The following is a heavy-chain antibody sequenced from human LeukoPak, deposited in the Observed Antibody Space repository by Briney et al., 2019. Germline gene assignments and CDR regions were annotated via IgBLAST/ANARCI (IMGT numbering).Heavy chain of an antibody. CDR1: GGSFSGYY. Sequence: SETLSLTCAVYGGSFSGYYWGWIRQPPGKGLEWIGSIYYSGSTYYNPSLKSRVTISVDTSKNQFSLKLSSVTAADTAVYYCARRVEYSSSWQPLSYFDYWGQGTLVTVSS. D-gene: IGHD6-13*01. CDR2: IYYSGST. CDR3: ARRVEYSSSWQPLSYFDY. V-gene: IGHV4-39*01. J-gene: IGHJ4*02.